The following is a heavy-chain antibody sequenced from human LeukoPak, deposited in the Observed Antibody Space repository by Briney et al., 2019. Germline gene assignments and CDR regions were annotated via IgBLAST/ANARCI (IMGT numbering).Heavy chain of an antibody. CDR1: GGSISSYY. Sequence: SETLSLTCTVSGGSISSYYWSWIRQPPGKGLEWIGYVYYSGSTNYNPSLKSRVTISVDTSKNQFSLKLSSVTAADTAVYYCARETGSVVTPFDIWGQGTMVTVSS. V-gene: IGHV4-59*01. CDR3: ARETGSVVTPFDI. CDR2: VYYSGST. J-gene: IGHJ3*02. D-gene: IGHD3-22*01.